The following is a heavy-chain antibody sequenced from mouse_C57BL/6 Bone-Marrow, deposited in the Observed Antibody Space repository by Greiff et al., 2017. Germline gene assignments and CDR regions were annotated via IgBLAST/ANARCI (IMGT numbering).Heavy chain of an antibody. D-gene: IGHD1-1*01. CDR3: ERGRTVVATGAMDY. J-gene: IGHJ4*01. Sequence: DVMLVESGGGLVKPGGSLKLSCAASGFTFSDYGMHWVRQAPEKGLEWVAYISSGSSTIYYADKVKGRFTFSRDNANNPLFLQMASLRSEDTAMYYCERGRTVVATGAMDYWGQGTSVTVSS. V-gene: IGHV5-17*01. CDR1: GFTFSDYG. CDR2: ISSGSSTI.